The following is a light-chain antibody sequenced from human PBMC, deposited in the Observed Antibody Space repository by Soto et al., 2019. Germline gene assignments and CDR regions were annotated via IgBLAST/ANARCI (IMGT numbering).Light chain of an antibody. V-gene: IGLV2-14*01. Sequence: QSVVTQPASVSGSPGQSITISCTGTSSDVGDYNYVSWYQHHPGKAPKLIIYEVRKRPSGVPNRFSGAKSGNTASLTISGLQAEDEADYYCSSYRTGSAFYVFGSGTKLTVL. CDR1: SSDVGDYNY. CDR2: EVR. J-gene: IGLJ1*01. CDR3: SSYRTGSAFYV.